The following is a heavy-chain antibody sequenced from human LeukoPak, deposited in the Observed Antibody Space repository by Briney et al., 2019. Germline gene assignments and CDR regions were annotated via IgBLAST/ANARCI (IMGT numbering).Heavy chain of an antibody. CDR1: GFTFSSYA. D-gene: IGHD5-12*01. CDR2: ISYDGSNK. J-gene: IGHJ4*02. V-gene: IGHV3-30*04. CDR3: ARDWGSGYDYFGYFDY. Sequence: GGSLRLSCAASGFTFSSYAMSWVRQAPGKGLEWVAVISYDGSNKYYADSVKGRFTISRDNSKNTLYLQMNSLRAEDTAVYYCARDWGSGYDYFGYFDYWGQGTLVTVSS.